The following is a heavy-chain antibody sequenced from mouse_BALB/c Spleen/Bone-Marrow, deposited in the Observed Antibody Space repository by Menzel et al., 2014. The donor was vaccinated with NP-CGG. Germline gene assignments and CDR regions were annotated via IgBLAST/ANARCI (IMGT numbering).Heavy chain of an antibody. CDR3: ARSYYGRAMDY. CDR2: IHPNSGNT. J-gene: IGHJ4*01. CDR1: GYTFTSSW. Sequence: QVQLQQSGSVLVRPGASVKLSCKASGYTFTSSWMHWAKQSPGQGLEWIGEIHPNSGNTNYNEKFKGKATLTVDTSSSTAYIQLSSLSSEDSAVYFCARSYYGRAMDYWGQGTSVTVSS. D-gene: IGHD1-1*01. V-gene: IGHV1S130*01.